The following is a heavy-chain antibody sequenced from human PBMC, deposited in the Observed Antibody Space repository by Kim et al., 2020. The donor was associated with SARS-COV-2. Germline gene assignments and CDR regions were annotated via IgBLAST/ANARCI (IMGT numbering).Heavy chain of an antibody. Sequence: GGSLRLSCAASGFTFSSHWMHWVHHTPGKGLVWVSRINSDGSDTSYADSVTGRFTISRDNARNTLFLQMNSLPAADTAVYYCARNNWGIDYWGQGTRVTVSS. CDR3: ARNNWGIDY. J-gene: IGHJ4*02. V-gene: IGHV3-74*01. CDR2: INSDGSDT. D-gene: IGHD7-27*01. CDR1: GFTFSSHW.